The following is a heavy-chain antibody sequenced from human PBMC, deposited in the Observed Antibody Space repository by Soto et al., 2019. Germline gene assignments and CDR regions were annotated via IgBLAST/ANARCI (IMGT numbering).Heavy chain of an antibody. CDR2: IYYSGST. J-gene: IGHJ6*02. V-gene: IGHV4-61*06. D-gene: IGHD6-6*01. CDR3: AREMWYISSSSDDYHDVISV. Sequence: KRMEWIGYIYYSGSTNYNPSLKSRVTISVDTSKNQFSLKLSSVTAADTAVYYCAREMWYISSSSDDYHDVISVWSQGTTDPGS.